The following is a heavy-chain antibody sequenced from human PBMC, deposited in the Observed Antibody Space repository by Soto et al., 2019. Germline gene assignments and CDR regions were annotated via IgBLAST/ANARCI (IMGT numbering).Heavy chain of an antibody. Sequence: SETLSLTCRVSGGSMITYYGSWVRQTPEEGMGWIGYMYYRGTSNYNSSLKTRATRSGDTSKNQFSLKLPSVTGPASASYYGVRSGHSFGCDSWGLGTLVTVSS. CDR1: GGSMITYY. V-gene: IGHV4-59*01. CDR2: MYYRGTS. D-gene: IGHD3-16*01. J-gene: IGHJ4*02. CDR3: VRSGHSFGCDS.